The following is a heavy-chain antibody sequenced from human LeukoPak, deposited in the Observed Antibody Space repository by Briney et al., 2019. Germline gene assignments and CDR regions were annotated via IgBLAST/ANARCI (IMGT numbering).Heavy chain of an antibody. Sequence: GGSLRLSCAASGVTFSSYSMNWVRQAPGKGLEWVSSISSSSSYIYYADSVKGRFTISRDNAKNSLYLQMNSLRAEDTAVYYCARVEEVSSSWPFDYWGREPWSPSPQ. CDR3: ARVEEVSSSWPFDY. J-gene: IGHJ4*02. CDR1: GVTFSSYS. V-gene: IGHV3-21*01. CDR2: ISSSSSYI. D-gene: IGHD6-13*01.